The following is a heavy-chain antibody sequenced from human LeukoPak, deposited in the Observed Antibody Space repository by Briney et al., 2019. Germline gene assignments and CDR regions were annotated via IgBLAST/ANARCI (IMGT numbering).Heavy chain of an antibody. V-gene: IGHV1-2*06. Sequence: GASVRVSCKASGYTFTGYHLHWVRQAPGQGLEWMGRISPHSGGTHFAQNFQGGVTMTRDTSINTAYMELSGLTSDDTAMYYCARESAIHARGFDYWGQGTLVTVSS. CDR1: GYTFTGYH. J-gene: IGHJ4*02. CDR3: ARESAIHARGFDY. CDR2: ISPHSGGT. D-gene: IGHD3-10*01.